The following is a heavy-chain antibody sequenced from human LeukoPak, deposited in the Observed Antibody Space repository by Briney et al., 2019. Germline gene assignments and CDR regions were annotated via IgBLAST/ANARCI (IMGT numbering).Heavy chain of an antibody. Sequence: GRSLRLSCAASGFTFSSYGMHGVRQAPGKGLEWVAVIWYDGSNKYYADSVKGRFTISRDNSKNTLYLQMNSLRAEDTAVYYCAREVAARLDYWGQGTLVTVSS. V-gene: IGHV3-33*01. CDR2: IWYDGSNK. J-gene: IGHJ4*02. CDR3: AREVAARLDY. D-gene: IGHD6-6*01. CDR1: GFTFSSYG.